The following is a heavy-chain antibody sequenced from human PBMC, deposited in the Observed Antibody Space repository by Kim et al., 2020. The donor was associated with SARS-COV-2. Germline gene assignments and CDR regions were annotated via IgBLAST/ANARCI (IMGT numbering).Heavy chain of an antibody. Sequence: ASVKVSCKASGYTFTGYYMHWVRQAPGQGLEWMGRINPNSGGTNYAQKFQGRVTMTRDTSISTAYMELSRLRSDDTAVYYCARDHEGGFNWNRYYGMDVWGQGTTVTVSS. V-gene: IGHV1-2*06. CDR3: ARDHEGGFNWNRYYGMDV. J-gene: IGHJ6*02. D-gene: IGHD1-20*01. CDR1: GYTFTGYY. CDR2: INPNSGGT.